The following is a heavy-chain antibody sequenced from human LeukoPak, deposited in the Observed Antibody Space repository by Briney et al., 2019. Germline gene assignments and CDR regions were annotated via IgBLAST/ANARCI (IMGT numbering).Heavy chain of an antibody. V-gene: IGHV3-23*01. D-gene: IGHD2-2*01. CDR3: AKVGYCSSTSCPYFDY. Sequence: GGSLRLSCAASGFTFSSYAMSWVRQAPGKGPEWASAISGSGGSTYYADSVKGRFTISRDNSKNTLYLQMNSLRAEDTAVYYCAKVGYCSSTSCPYFDYWGQGTLVTVSS. CDR2: ISGSGGST. CDR1: GFTFSSYA. J-gene: IGHJ4*02.